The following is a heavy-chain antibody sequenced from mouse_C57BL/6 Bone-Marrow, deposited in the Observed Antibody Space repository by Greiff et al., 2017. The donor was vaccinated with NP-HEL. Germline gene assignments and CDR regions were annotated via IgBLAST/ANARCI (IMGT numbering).Heavy chain of an antibody. D-gene: IGHD3-3*01. Sequence: VQLQQSGPVLVKPGASVKMSCKASGYTFTDYYMNWVKQSHGKSLEWIGVINPYNGGTSYNQQFKGKATLTVDKSSSTAYMELNSLTSEDSAVYYCARQGPLSFDYWGQGTTLTVSS. V-gene: IGHV1-19*01. CDR3: ARQGPLSFDY. J-gene: IGHJ2*01. CDR2: INPYNGGT. CDR1: GYTFTDYY.